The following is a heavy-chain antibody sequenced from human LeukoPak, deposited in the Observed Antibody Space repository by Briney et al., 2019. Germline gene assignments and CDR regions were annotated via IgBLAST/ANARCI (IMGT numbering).Heavy chain of an antibody. J-gene: IGHJ4*02. CDR1: GFTFSSYA. CDR2: ISSNGGST. D-gene: IGHD2-21*02. CDR3: VRDPRNCGGDCYSGGYFDY. V-gene: IGHV3-64D*09. Sequence: GGSLRLSCSASGFTFSSYAMHWVRQAPGKGLEYVSAISSNGGSTYYADSVKGRFTISRDNSKNTLYLQMSSLRVEDTAVYYCVRDPRNCGGDCYSGGYFDYWGQGTLVTVSS.